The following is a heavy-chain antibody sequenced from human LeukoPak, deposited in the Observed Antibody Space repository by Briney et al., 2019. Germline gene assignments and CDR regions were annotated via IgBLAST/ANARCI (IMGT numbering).Heavy chain of an antibody. CDR1: GYTFTSYY. J-gene: IGHJ4*02. V-gene: IGHV1-46*01. D-gene: IGHD1-26*01. CDR2: INPSGGST. Sequence: GASVKVSCKASGYTFTSYYMHWVRQAPGQGLEWMGIINPSGGSTSYAQKFQGRVTITRDMSTSTAYMELSSLRSEDTAVYYCAAGSGSYGSEFDYWGQGTLVTVSS. CDR3: AAGSGSYGSEFDY.